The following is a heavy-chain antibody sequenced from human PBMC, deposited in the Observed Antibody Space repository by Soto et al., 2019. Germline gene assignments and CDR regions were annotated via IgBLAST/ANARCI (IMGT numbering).Heavy chain of an antibody. J-gene: IGHJ3*02. V-gene: IGHV4-59*08. Sequence: SETLSLTCTVSGGSISSYYWSWIRQPPGKGLEWIGYIYYSGSTNYNPSLKSRVTISVDTSQNQFSLKLSSVTAADTAVYYCARGYCSGGSCYSDDAFDIWGQGTMVTVSS. D-gene: IGHD2-15*01. CDR3: ARGYCSGGSCYSDDAFDI. CDR2: IYYSGST. CDR1: GGSISSYY.